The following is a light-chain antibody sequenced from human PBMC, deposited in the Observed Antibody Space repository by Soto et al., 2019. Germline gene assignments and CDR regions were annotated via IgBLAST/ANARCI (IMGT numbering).Light chain of an antibody. J-gene: IGKJ5*01. Sequence: EIVLTQSPATLSLSPGEIATLSCRASQSVGYHLAWYQQKPGQAPRLLIYDASNRATGIPARFSGSGYGTDFTLTISSLEPEDFAVYYCQQRSNWPTFGQGTRLEIK. CDR3: QQRSNWPT. CDR2: DAS. CDR1: QSVGYH. V-gene: IGKV3-11*01.